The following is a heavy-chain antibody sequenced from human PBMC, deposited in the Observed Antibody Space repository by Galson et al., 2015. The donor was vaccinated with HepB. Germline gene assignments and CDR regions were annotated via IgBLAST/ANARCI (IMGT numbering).Heavy chain of an antibody. CDR1: GYIFNKYA. CDR2: INTNTGNP. CDR3: AREITNYGSQGWFDP. Sequence: SVKVSCKASGYIFNKYALNWVRQAPGQGLEWMGWINTNTGNPTYAQAFKGRFVISLDTSLSTTYLQISSLKVYDTAVYYCAREITNYGSQGWFDPWGQGTLVTVSS. J-gene: IGHJ5*02. D-gene: IGHD4-17*01. V-gene: IGHV7-4-1*02.